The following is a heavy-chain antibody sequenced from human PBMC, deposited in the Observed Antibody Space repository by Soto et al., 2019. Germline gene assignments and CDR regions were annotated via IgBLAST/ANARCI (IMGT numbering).Heavy chain of an antibody. CDR2: IIPTFGTA. D-gene: IGHD6-6*01. Sequence: QVQLVQSGAEVKKPGSSVKVSCKASGGTFSSYAISWVRQAPGQGLEWMGGIIPTFGTANYAQKFQGRVTITADESTSTAYVGLSSLRSEDTAVYYCAGDRGEQFVLRYYGMDVWGQGATVTVSS. CDR1: GGTFSSYA. V-gene: IGHV1-69*01. CDR3: AGDRGEQFVLRYYGMDV. J-gene: IGHJ6*02.